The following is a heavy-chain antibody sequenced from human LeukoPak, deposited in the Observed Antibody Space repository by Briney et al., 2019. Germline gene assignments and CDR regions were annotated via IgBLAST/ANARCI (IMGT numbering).Heavy chain of an antibody. D-gene: IGHD6-13*01. CDR1: GYSISSGYY. Sequence: SETLSLTCTVSGYSISSGYYWGWIRQPPGKGLEWIGSIYYSGSTHYNPSLKSRVTISVDTSKNQFSLKLSSVTAADTAVYYCARHFQGRDSSSWYEGWKYYFDYWGQGTLVTVSS. CDR2: IYYSGST. V-gene: IGHV4-38-2*02. J-gene: IGHJ4*02. CDR3: ARHFQGRDSSSWYEGWKYYFDY.